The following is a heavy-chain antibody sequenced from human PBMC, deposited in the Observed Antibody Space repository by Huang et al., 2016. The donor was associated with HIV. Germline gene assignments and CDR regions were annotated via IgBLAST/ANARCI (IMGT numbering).Heavy chain of an antibody. CDR3: AREYYYDNSGYYFDY. CDR1: GGTFTTYT. Sequence: QVQLVQSGAEVTKPGSSVKVSCKASGGTFTTYTITWVRQAPGQGLEWMGGCIPIFCTPNYAQKFQGRVTIPADESTITAYMALSSLRSEDTAVYYCAREYYYDNSGYYFDYWGQGTLVTVSS. J-gene: IGHJ4*02. V-gene: IGHV1-69*13. CDR2: CIPIFCTP. D-gene: IGHD3-22*01.